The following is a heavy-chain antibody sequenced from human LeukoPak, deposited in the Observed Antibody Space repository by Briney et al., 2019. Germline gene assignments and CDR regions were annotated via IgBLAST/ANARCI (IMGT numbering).Heavy chain of an antibody. V-gene: IGHV4-59*01. CDR1: GGSISTYY. D-gene: IGHD6-13*01. CDR2: IYYSGST. J-gene: IGHJ4*02. Sequence: SETLSLTCTVSGGSISTYYWNWIRQPPGKGLEWIGYIYYSGSTNYNPSLKSRVTISVDTSKNQFSLKLNSVIAADTAVYYCARSGGYSSSWSLWGQGTLVTVSS. CDR3: ARSGGYSSSWSL.